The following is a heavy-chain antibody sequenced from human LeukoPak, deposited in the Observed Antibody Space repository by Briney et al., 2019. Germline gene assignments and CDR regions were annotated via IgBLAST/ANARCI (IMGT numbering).Heavy chain of an antibody. CDR2: IYSGGST. CDR1: GFTVSSNY. J-gene: IGHJ4*02. Sequence: PGGSLRLSCAASGFTVSSNYMSWVRQAPGKGLEWVSVIYSGGSTYYADSVKGRLTISRDNSKNTLYLQMNSLRAEDTAVYYCARAIYDSSGSGDYWGQGTLVTVSS. D-gene: IGHD3-22*01. CDR3: ARAIYDSSGSGDY. V-gene: IGHV3-53*01.